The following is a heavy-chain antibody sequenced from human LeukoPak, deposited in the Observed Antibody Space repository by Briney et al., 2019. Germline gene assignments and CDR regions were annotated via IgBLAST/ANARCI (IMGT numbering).Heavy chain of an antibody. CDR1: GYTFTRYY. CDR3: ARPVSGSSGWYYNY. Sequence: ASVKVSCKASGYTFTRYYMHWVRQAPGQGLEWMGLINPSGGSTVLVQKFQGRVTMTSDTSTSTVYLEVSSLRSEDTAVYYCARPVSGSSGWYYNYWGQGTLVTVSS. D-gene: IGHD6-19*01. J-gene: IGHJ4*02. V-gene: IGHV1-46*01. CDR2: INPSGGST.